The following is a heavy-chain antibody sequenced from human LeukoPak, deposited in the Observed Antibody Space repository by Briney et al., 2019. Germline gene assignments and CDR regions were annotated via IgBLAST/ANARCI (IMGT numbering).Heavy chain of an antibody. CDR2: INPNSGGT. CDR3: ARDDSSGGFNWFDP. Sequence: ASVKVSCKASGYTFAGYYMHWVRQAPGQGLEWMGWINPNSGGTNYAQKFQGRVTMTRDTSISTAYMELSRLRSDDTAVYYCARDDSSGGFNWFDPWGQGTLVTVSS. D-gene: IGHD6-19*01. V-gene: IGHV1-2*02. J-gene: IGHJ5*02. CDR1: GYTFAGYY.